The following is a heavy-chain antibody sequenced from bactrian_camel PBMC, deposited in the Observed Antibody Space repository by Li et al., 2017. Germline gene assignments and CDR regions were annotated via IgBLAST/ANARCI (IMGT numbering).Heavy chain of an antibody. V-gene: IGHV3S1*01. J-gene: IGHJ7*01. Sequence: VQLVESGGGSVQAGEALRLSCAASGYFDNGYCMAWFRQAPGKEREGVALIDTRGGTALADSVSGRFTISNDVAKNILYLQMDRLKPEDTAMYYCAARGGGDGYCFSADWKYWGKGTQVTVS. CDR2: IDTRGGT. CDR1: GYFDNGYC. D-gene: IGHD1*01.